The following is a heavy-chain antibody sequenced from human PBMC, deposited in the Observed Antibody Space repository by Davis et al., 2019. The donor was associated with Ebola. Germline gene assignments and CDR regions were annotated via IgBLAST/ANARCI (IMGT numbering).Heavy chain of an antibody. CDR1: GFTFSHYG. D-gene: IGHD3-3*01. V-gene: IGHV3-30*03. CDR2: ISYDGSDK. Sequence: GESLKISCAASGFTFSHYGMHWVRQAPGKGLEWVSVISYDGSDKYYADSAKGRFTISRDNSRNTLYLQMNSLRPEDTALYYCVTDRLWSVGYSEYFQHWGRGTLVTVSS. J-gene: IGHJ1*01. CDR3: VTDRLWSVGYSEYFQH.